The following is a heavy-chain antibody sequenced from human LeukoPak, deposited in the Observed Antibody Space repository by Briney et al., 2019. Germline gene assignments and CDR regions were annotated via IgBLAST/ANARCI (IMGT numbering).Heavy chain of an antibody. V-gene: IGHV3-7*01. CDR3: AREHILTGLNDY. Sequence: PGGSLRLSCAASGFTFSSYAMSWVRQAPGKGLEWVANIKQDGSEKYYVDSVKGRFTISRDNAKNSLYLQMNSLRAEDTAVYYCAREHILTGLNDYWGQGTLVTVSS. CDR1: GFTFSSYA. CDR2: IKQDGSEK. D-gene: IGHD3-9*01. J-gene: IGHJ4*02.